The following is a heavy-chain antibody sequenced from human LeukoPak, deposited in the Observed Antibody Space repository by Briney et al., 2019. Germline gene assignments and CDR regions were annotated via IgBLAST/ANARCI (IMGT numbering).Heavy chain of an antibody. CDR3: AKMSGWYVTRSYYYGMDV. CDR1: GFTFSSYA. J-gene: IGHJ6*02. CDR2: ISGSGGST. Sequence: PGGSLRLSCAASGFTFSSYAMSWVRQAPGKGLEWLSAISGSGGSTYYADSVKGRFTISRDNSKNTLYLQMNSLRAEDTAVYYCAKMSGWYVTRSYYYGMDVWGQGTTVTVSS. V-gene: IGHV3-23*01. D-gene: IGHD6-19*01.